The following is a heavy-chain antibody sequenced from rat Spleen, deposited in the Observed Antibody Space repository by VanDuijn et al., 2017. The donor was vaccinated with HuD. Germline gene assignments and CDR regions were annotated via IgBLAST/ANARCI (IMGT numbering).Heavy chain of an antibody. CDR2: IWGDGGT. Sequence: QVQLKESGPGLVKPSETLSLTCTVSGFSLTSYHVSWVRQPPGKGLEWMGVIWGDGGTDYNSAVKSRLSINRDTSKSQVFLKMNSLQTEDTAMYFCARSLPGYNPFDYWGQGVMVSVSS. CDR3: ARSLPGYNPFDY. V-gene: IGHV2-47*01. J-gene: IGHJ2*01. CDR1: GFSLTSYH. D-gene: IGHD1-4*01.